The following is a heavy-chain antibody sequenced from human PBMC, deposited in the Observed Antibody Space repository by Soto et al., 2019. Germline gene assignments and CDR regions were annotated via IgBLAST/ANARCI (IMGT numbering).Heavy chain of an antibody. CDR2: IIPIFGTA. D-gene: IGHD1-1*01. Sequence: QVQLVQSGAEVKKPGSSVKVSCKASGGTFSNYAISWVRQAPGQGLEWMGGIIPIFGTANYAQKFQGRVTITANESTTTADMELSSLRSQDTAVYYCASQGSSLYNIYGIDAWAQGATVTVSS. V-gene: IGHV1-69*12. J-gene: IGHJ6*02. CDR3: ASQGSSLYNIYGIDA. CDR1: GGTFSNYA.